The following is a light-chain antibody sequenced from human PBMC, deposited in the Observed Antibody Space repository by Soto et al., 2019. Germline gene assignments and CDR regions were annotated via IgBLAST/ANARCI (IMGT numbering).Light chain of an antibody. CDR1: QIVSSDY. CDR2: GAS. J-gene: IGKJ2*01. V-gene: IGKV3-20*01. Sequence: EVELTQSPGTLSLSPGERATLSCMASQIVSSDYLAWYQQKPGQAPMILIYGASSRASGIPDRFSGSGSGTEFTLTISRLEPEDFAVYYCQQYGSSTYTFGQGTKLEIK. CDR3: QQYGSSTYT.